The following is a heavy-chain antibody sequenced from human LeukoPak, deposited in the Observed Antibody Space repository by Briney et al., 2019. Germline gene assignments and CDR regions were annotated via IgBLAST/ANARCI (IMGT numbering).Heavy chain of an antibody. CDR2: ISSSGRTI. CDR3: ARGQLWIDY. D-gene: IGHD3-10*01. Sequence: GGSLGLSCGASGFTFSSYEMNWVRQAPGKGLEWVSYISSSGRTIYYADSVKGRFTISRDNAKNSLYLQMNSLRAEDTAVYYCARGQLWIDYWGQGTLVTVSS. CDR1: GFTFSSYE. V-gene: IGHV3-48*03. J-gene: IGHJ4*02.